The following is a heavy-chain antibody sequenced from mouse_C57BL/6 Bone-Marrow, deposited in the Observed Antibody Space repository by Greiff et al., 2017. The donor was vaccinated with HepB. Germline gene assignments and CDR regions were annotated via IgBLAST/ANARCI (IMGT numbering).Heavy chain of an antibody. Sequence: VQLKQSGAELVRPGASVKLSCTASGFNIKDDYMHWVKQRPEQGLEWIGWIDPENGDTEYASKFQGKATITADTSSNTAYLQLSSLTSEDTAVYYCTTYAMDYWGKGTSVTVSS. CDR2: IDPENGDT. CDR1: GFNIKDDY. V-gene: IGHV14-4*01. J-gene: IGHJ4*01. CDR3: TTYAMDY.